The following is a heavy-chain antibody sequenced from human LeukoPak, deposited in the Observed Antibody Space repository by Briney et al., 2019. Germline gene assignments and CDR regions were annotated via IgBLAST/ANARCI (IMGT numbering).Heavy chain of an antibody. V-gene: IGHV4-38-2*02. CDR3: YVSWFDP. CDR1: GYSISSGYY. CDR2: IYHSGST. J-gene: IGHJ5*02. D-gene: IGHD3-16*01. Sequence: SETLSLTCTVSGYSISSGYYWGWIRQPPGKGLEWIGSIYHSGSTYYNPSLKSRVTISVDTSKNQFSLKLSSVTAADTAVYYDYVSWFDPWGQGTLVTVSS.